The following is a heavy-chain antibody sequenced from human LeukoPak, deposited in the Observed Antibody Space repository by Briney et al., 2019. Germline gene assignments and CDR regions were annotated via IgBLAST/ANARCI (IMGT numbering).Heavy chain of an antibody. J-gene: IGHJ3*02. CDR2: IYYSGST. CDR3: ARDGVAVVIGGKNAFDI. D-gene: IGHD3-22*01. Sequence: KSSETLSLTCTVSGGSISSSSYYWGWIRQPPGKGLEWIGSIYYSGSTYYNPSLKSRVTISVDTSKNQFSLKLSSVTAADTDVYYCARDGVAVVIGGKNAFDIWGQGTMVTVSS. CDR1: GGSISSSSYY. V-gene: IGHV4-39*07.